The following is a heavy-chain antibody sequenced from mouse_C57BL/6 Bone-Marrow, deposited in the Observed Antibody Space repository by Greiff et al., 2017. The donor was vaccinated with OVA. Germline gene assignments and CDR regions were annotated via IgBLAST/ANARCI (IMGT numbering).Heavy chain of an antibody. CDR3: TSYGNCDY. CDR1: GFNIKDDY. Sequence: EVQLQQSGAELVRPGASVKLSCTASGFNIKDDYMHWVKQRPEQGLEWIGWIDPENGDTEYASKFQGKATITADTAYSTAYLQLSSLASEDTAVYYCTSYGNCDYWGQGTTLTVSS. D-gene: IGHD2-1*01. V-gene: IGHV14-4*01. CDR2: IDPENGDT. J-gene: IGHJ2*01.